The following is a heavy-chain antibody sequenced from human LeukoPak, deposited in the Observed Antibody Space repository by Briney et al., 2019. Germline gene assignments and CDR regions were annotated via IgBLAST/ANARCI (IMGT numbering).Heavy chain of an antibody. CDR3: ARDGVGTTPERRFDY. CDR1: GFTFTTYW. D-gene: IGHD1-26*01. Sequence: PGGSLRLSCAASGFTFTTYWMSWVRQAPGKVLEWVANINQDGSEKYYVDSVKGRFTISRDNAKNSLYLQMNSLRAEDTAVYYCARDGVGTTPERRFDYWGQGTLVIVS. CDR2: INQDGSEK. V-gene: IGHV3-7*01. J-gene: IGHJ4*02.